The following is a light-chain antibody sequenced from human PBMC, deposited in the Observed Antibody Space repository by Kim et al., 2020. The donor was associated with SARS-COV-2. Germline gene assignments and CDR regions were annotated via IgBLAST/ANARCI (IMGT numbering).Light chain of an antibody. CDR1: QGISSY. V-gene: IGKV1-9*01. J-gene: IGKJ4*01. CDR3: QQLSTYPLT. Sequence: ASGGDRVTITRRASQGISSYLAWYQEEAGKAPKLLIYAASTLQSGVPSRFSGSGSGTDFTLTISSLQPEDFATYCCQQLSTYPLTFGGGTKVDIK. CDR2: AAS.